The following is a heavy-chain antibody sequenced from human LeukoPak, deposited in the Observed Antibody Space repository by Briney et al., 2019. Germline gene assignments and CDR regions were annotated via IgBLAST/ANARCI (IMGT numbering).Heavy chain of an antibody. Sequence: GESLMISCKGFGYSFTSYWIGWVRQMPGKGLEWMGIIYPGDFDTRYSPPFQGQVTISADKSISTAYLQWGSLKASDTAMYYCARETAGLDYGDYPTEFDYWGQGTLVTVSS. D-gene: IGHD4-17*01. V-gene: IGHV5-51*01. CDR1: GYSFTSYW. CDR2: IYPGDFDT. J-gene: IGHJ4*02. CDR3: ARETAGLDYGDYPTEFDY.